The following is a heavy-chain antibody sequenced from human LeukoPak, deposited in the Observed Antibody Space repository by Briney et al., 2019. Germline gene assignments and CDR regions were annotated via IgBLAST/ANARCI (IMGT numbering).Heavy chain of an antibody. CDR1: GFTFRSHD. Sequence: GGSLRLSCAASGFTFRSHDMSWVRQAPGRGLEWVSGISASGGSTFYADSVKGRFTISRDNSKNTLYLQMNGLRVEDTAVYYCAKGHSYYDLRLDSWGQGTLVTVSS. V-gene: IGHV3-23*01. J-gene: IGHJ5*01. D-gene: IGHD1-26*01. CDR3: AKGHSYYDLRLDS. CDR2: ISASGGST.